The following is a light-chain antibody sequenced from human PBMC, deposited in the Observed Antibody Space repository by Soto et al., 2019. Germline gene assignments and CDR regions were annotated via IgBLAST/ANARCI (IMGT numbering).Light chain of an antibody. V-gene: IGKV3-20*01. J-gene: IGKJ4*01. CDR3: QQYGTFPVT. Sequence: EIVLMQSPGTLSLSPGERATLSCRASQSVSSNYLAWYQQKPGQAPRLLMYGASSRATGIPDRFSGSGSGTDFTLTISRLEPEDFAVYYCQQYGTFPVTFGEGPRWRSN. CDR1: QSVSSNY. CDR2: GAS.